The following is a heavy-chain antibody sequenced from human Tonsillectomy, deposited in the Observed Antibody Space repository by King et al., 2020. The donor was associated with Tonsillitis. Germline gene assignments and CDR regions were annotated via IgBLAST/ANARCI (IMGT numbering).Heavy chain of an antibody. CDR3: AGGVGYSSTNDY. J-gene: IGHJ4*02. Sequence: VQLVESGGGVVQPGRSLRLSCAASGFTFSSYGMHWVRQAPGKGLEWVAVIWDDGSNKYYADSVKGRFTISRDNSKNTLYLQMNSLRAEDTAVYYCAGGVGYSSTNDYWGQGTLVTVSS. CDR1: GFTFSSYG. D-gene: IGHD6-19*01. V-gene: IGHV3-33*01. CDR2: IWDDGSNK.